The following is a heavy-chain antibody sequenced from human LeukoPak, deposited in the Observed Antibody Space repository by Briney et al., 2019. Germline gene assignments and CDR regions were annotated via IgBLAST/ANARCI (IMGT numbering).Heavy chain of an antibody. D-gene: IGHD4-23*01. V-gene: IGHV1-24*01. CDR3: ATPYGGNGLFDY. Sequence: ASVKVSCKVSGYTLTELSMHWVRQAPGKGLEWMGGFDPEDGGTIYAQKFQCRVTMTEDTSTDTAYMELSGLRSEDTAVYYCATPYGGNGLFDYWGQGTLVTVSS. J-gene: IGHJ4*02. CDR1: GYTLTELS. CDR2: FDPEDGGT.